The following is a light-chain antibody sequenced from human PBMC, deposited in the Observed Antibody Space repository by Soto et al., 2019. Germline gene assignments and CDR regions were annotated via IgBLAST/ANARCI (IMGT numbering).Light chain of an antibody. CDR2: GAS. V-gene: IGKV3-20*01. J-gene: IGKJ1*01. CDR1: QSLTNSF. Sequence: ELTQSPRALSVSPGEPATLSCRASQSLTNSFMAWYQQKPGQAPRLLIYGASNRATGIPDRFSGSGSGTDFTLTISRLEPEDFAVYYCQQYGSSGTFGQGTKVDIK. CDR3: QQYGSSGT.